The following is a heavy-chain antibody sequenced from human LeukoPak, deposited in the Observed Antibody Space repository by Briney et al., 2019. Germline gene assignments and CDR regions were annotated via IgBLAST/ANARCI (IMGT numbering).Heavy chain of an antibody. CDR2: IYYSGST. CDR3: ARRAYSNYVFDY. D-gene: IGHD4-11*01. Sequence: PSETLSLTCTVSGGSISSSSYYWGWIRQPPGKGLEWIGSIYYSGSTYYNPSLKSRVTISVDTSKNQFSLKLSSVTAADTAVYYCARRAYSNYVFDYWGQGTLVTVSS. CDR1: GGSISSSSYY. V-gene: IGHV4-39*01. J-gene: IGHJ4*02.